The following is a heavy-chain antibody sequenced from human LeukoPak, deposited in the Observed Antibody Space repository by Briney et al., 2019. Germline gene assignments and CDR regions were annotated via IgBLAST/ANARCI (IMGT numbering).Heavy chain of an antibody. CDR3: ARDGLVAVAGTLGY. J-gene: IGHJ4*02. D-gene: IGHD6-19*01. CDR2: ISAYNGNT. CDR1: GYTFTSYG. V-gene: IGHV1-18*04. Sequence: ASVKVSCKASGYTFTSYGINWVRQAPGQGREWMGWISAYNGNTNYAQKLQGRVTMTTDTSTSTAYMELRSLRSDDTAVYYCARDGLVAVAGTLGYWGQGTLVTVSS.